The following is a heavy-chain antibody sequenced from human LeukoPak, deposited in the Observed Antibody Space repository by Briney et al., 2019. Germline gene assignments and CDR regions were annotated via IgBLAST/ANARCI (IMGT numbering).Heavy chain of an antibody. D-gene: IGHD3-16*01. J-gene: IGHJ4*02. CDR2: ISANNGDT. Sequence: ASVEVSCKASGYTFTSYGIAWVRQAPAQGLQWMGWISANNGDTSYSQKLQGRVTMTTDTSTNTAYMELRSLTSDDTAVYYCARDPPGLTLGSPGDYWGQGTLVIVSS. CDR3: ARDPPGLTLGSPGDY. CDR1: GYTFTSYG. V-gene: IGHV1-18*01.